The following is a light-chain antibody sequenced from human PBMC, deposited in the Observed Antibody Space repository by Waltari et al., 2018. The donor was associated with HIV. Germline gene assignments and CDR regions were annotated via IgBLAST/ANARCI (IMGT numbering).Light chain of an antibody. CDR1: RSNVGSDF. V-gene: IGLV1-47*01. CDR2: RNN. CDR3: AAWDDNLVGHVV. J-gene: IGLJ2*01. Sequence: QSLLTQPPSASGTAGRRGTLAGSGHRSNVGSDFVFWSQQFPGSAPKLLIYRNNQRFSGVPGRFSGSKSGTSASLAISGLRSEDEAAYYCAAWDDNLVGHVVFGGGTNLTV.